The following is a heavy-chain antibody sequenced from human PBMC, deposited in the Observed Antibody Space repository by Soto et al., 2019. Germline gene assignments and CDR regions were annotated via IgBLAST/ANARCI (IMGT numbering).Heavy chain of an antibody. CDR1: GGSISSYY. D-gene: IGHD3-10*01. Sequence: SETLSLTCTVSGGSISSYYWSWIRQPPGKGLEWIGYIYYSGSTNYNPSLKSRVTISVDTSKNQFSLKLSSVTAADTAVYYCARDRYGSGSYYNERLFDPWGQGTLVTVSS. CDR2: IYYSGST. J-gene: IGHJ5*02. CDR3: ARDRYGSGSYYNERLFDP. V-gene: IGHV4-59*01.